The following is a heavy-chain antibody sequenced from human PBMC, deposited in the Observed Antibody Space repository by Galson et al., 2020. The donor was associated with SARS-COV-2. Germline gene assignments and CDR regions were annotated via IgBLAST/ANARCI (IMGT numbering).Heavy chain of an antibody. Sequence: GGSLRLSCAASGLTFSDYYMSWIRQAPGKGLEWVSYISSSGSTIYYADSVKGRFTISRDNAKNSLYLQMNSLRAEDTAVYYCARTAEGIAVAGTYFDYWGQGTLVTGSS. CDR3: ARTAEGIAVAGTYFDY. CDR1: GLTFSDYY. CDR2: ISSSGSTI. V-gene: IGHV3-11*01. D-gene: IGHD6-19*01. J-gene: IGHJ4*02.